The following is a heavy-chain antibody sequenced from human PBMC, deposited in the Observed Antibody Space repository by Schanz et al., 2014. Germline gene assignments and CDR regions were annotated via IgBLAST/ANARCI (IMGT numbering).Heavy chain of an antibody. Sequence: QVQLVQSGAEVKKPGASVKVSCRASGGTFSTYPINWLRQAPGQGLEWMGRINAANGNTRYSQKFQGRVTITRDTSASTAYMGLSSLRSEDTAVYYCARSGSSNWYFFDYWGQGTLVTVSS. CDR2: INAANGNT. V-gene: IGHV1-3*01. D-gene: IGHD6-13*01. CDR1: GGTFSTYP. J-gene: IGHJ4*02. CDR3: ARSGSSNWYFFDY.